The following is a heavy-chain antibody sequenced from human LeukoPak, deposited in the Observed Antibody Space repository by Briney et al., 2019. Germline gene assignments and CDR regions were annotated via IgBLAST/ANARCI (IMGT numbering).Heavy chain of an antibody. Sequence: PGGSLRLSCAASGFTFSTYAMHWVRQAPGKGLEWVAVISYDGSNTYYADSVKGRFTISRDNSKNTLYLQLNSLRAEDTAVYYCAGDSTYYYASGSSGPHYFDYWGQGTLVTVSS. CDR1: GFTFSTYA. J-gene: IGHJ4*02. CDR2: ISYDGSNT. D-gene: IGHD3-10*01. CDR3: AGDSTYYYASGSSGPHYFDY. V-gene: IGHV3-30*01.